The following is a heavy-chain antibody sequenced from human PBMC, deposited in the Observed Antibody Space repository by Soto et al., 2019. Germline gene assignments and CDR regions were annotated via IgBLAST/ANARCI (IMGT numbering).Heavy chain of an antibody. Sequence: GGFLRLSCAASGVTVSSNYMSWVRQAPGKGLEWVSVIYSGGSTYYADSVKGRFTISRDNSKNTLYLQMNSLRAEDTAVYYCARDRVESGYPEYFQHWGQGTLVTVSS. CDR1: GVTVSSNY. J-gene: IGHJ1*01. CDR3: ARDRVESGYPEYFQH. D-gene: IGHD3-22*01. CDR2: IYSGGST. V-gene: IGHV3-53*01.